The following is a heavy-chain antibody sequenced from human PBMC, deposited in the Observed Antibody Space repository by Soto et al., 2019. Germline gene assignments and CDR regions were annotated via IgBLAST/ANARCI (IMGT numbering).Heavy chain of an antibody. CDR2: IYYSGST. CDR1: GGSISSGGYY. CDR3: AREPQGYSYGYDYYYGMDV. V-gene: IGHV4-31*03. D-gene: IGHD5-18*01. Sequence: SETLSLTCTVSGGSISSGGYYWSWIRQHPGKGLEWIGYIYYSGSTYYNPSLKSRVTISVDTSKNQFSLKLSSVTAADTAVYYCAREPQGYSYGYDYYYGMDVWGQGTTVTVSS. J-gene: IGHJ6*02.